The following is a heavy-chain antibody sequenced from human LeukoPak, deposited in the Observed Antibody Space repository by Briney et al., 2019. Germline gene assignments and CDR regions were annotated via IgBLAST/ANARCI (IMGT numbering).Heavy chain of an antibody. CDR2: IDSSGHT. J-gene: IGHJ4*02. CDR3: ARDRNWLKGGGTDY. CDR1: GGSINSYF. D-gene: IGHD3-16*01. V-gene: IGHV4-4*07. Sequence: SETQSLTCTVSGGSINSYFWSWIRQPAGKGLEWIGRIDSSGHTNYNPSLRSRVIMSADTSKTHFSLKLSSVTAADTAVYYCARDRNWLKGGGTDYWGQGTLATVSS.